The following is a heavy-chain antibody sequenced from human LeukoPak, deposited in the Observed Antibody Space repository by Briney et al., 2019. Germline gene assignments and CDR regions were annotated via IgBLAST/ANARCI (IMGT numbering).Heavy chain of an antibody. CDR3: AKSLGGYFDY. J-gene: IGHJ4*02. Sequence: SGGSLRLSCAVSGFTFSGFWMSWSRQAPGKGLEWVASINSDGSEGYYADVVKGRFTISRDNAKNSLYLQMNSLRAEDTALYYCAKSLGGYFDYWGQGTLVTVSS. D-gene: IGHD3-10*01. CDR2: INSDGSEG. CDR1: GFTFSGFW. V-gene: IGHV3-7*03.